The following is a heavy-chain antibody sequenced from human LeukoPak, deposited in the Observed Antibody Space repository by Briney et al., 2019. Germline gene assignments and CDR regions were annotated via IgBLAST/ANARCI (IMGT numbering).Heavy chain of an antibody. V-gene: IGHV4-4*07. J-gene: IGHJ6*03. CDR1: GGSISSYY. CDR3: ARDHRRGYSYGYGYYYYYMDV. D-gene: IGHD5-18*01. CDR2: IYTSGST. Sequence: SETLSLTCTVSGGSISSYYWSWIRQPAGKGLEWIGRIYTSGSTNYNPSLKSRVTMSVDTSKNQFSLKLSSVTAADTAVHYCARDHRRGYSYGYGYYYYYMDVWGKGTTVTVSS.